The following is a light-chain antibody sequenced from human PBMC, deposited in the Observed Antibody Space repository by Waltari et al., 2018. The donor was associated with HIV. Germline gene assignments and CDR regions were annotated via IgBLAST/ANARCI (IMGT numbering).Light chain of an antibody. CDR3: AAWDDSLNGGGV. J-gene: IGLJ3*02. Sequence: QSVLTQPPSASGTPGQRVTISCSGSSSNLGSNTLNWYQQLPGTAPKLLIYSNNQRPSGVPDRFSGSKSGTSASLAISGLQSEDEADYYCAAWDDSLNGGGVFGGGTKLTVL. CDR1: SSNLGSNT. CDR2: SNN. V-gene: IGLV1-44*01.